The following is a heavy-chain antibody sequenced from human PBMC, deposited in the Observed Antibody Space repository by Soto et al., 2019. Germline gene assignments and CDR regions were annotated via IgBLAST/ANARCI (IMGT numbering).Heavy chain of an antibody. D-gene: IGHD3-9*01. V-gene: IGHV3-11*06. CDR1: GFSLSGYY. Sequence: GRSLRLSCAVSGFSLSGYYINWLRQAPGKGPEWVSSISAFGTYTNNAGSVKGRFTISKDNSKQSLFLQMNSLRPEDTAVYYRAREWAQFDTLPGKVDSWGQGTMVTVYS. CDR3: AREWAQFDTLPGKVDS. J-gene: IGHJ4*02. CDR2: ISAFGTYT.